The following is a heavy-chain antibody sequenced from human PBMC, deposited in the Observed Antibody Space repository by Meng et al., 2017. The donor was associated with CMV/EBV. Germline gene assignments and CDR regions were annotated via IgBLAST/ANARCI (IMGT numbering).Heavy chain of an antibody. V-gene: IGHV4-39*07. J-gene: IGHJ4*02. CDR1: GGSISSSSYY. CDR2: IYYSGST. Sequence: SETLSLTCTVSGGSISSSSYYWGWIRQPPGKGLEWIGSIYYSGSTYYNPSLKSRVTISVDTSKNQFSLKLSSVTAADTAVYYCARVVDTESMERYSYGFGPDYWGQGTMVTVSS. D-gene: IGHD5-18*01. CDR3: ARVVDTESMERYSYGFGPDY.